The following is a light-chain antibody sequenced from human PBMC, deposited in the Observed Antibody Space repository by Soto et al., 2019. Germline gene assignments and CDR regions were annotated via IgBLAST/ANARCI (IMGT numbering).Light chain of an antibody. J-gene: IGLJ2*01. Sequence: SALTQPPSASGSPGQSVTISCTGTSSDVGGYNYVSWYQQHPGKAPKLMIYEVSKRPSGVPDRFSGSKSGNTASLTVSGLQAEDEADYYCRSYTSSRTLHVVFGGGTKVTVL. V-gene: IGLV2-8*01. CDR3: RSYTSSRTLHVV. CDR1: SSDVGGYNY. CDR2: EVS.